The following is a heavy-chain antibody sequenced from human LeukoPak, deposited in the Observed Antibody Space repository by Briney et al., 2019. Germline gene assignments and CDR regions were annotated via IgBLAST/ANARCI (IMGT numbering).Heavy chain of an antibody. CDR2: MNQRGSM. CDR3: ARELELRY. D-gene: IGHD1-7*01. V-gene: IGHV4-34*01. CDR1: GASFTGYY. J-gene: IGHJ4*02. Sequence: SETLSLTCAVYGASFTGYYWSWIRQSPGKGLEWIGEMNQRGSMNYNPSLKSRVTISVDRSKNQFSLKLSSVTAADTAVYYCARELELRYWGQGTLVTVSS.